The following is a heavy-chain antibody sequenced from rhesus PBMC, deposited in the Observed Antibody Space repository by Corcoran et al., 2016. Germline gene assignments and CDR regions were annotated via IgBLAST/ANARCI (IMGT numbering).Heavy chain of an antibody. D-gene: IGHD4-29*01. J-gene: IGHJ5-1*01. CDR1: GGSFRSCNW. Sequence: QLQLQESGPGLGKPSETLALTCAVSGGSFRSCNWWSWIRQHPGKGLVGIGRISGSGGSTSYNPSLKSRVTLSVDTSKNQLSLKLSSVTAADTAVYYCARHLAASNRFDVWGPGVLVTVSS. V-gene: IGHV4-57*02. CDR2: ISGSGGST. CDR3: ARHLAASNRFDV.